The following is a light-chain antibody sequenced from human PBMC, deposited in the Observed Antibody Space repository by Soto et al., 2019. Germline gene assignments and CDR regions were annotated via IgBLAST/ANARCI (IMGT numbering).Light chain of an antibody. Sequence: EIVLTQSPATLSLSPGQRATLSCRASQSLSGHLAWYQQKPGQAPRLLIYDASNRATGIPARFSGSGSGTDFSLTISSLEPEDFAVYYCQQRTNWQISFGQGTRLEIK. CDR1: QSLSGH. J-gene: IGKJ5*01. CDR3: QQRTNWQIS. CDR2: DAS. V-gene: IGKV3-11*01.